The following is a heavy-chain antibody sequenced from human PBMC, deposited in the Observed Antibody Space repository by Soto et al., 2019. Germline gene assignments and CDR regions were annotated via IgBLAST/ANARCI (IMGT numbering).Heavy chain of an antibody. CDR1: GGTFSSYA. CDR2: IIPILGIA. Sequence: ASVKVSCKASGGTFSSYAISWVRQAPGQGLEWMGRIIPILGIANYAQKFQGRVTITADKFTGTAYMELTRLRSDDTAVYYCAGDPDSHYNDSHAYSYPWGQGTLVTVSS. V-gene: IGHV1-69*04. J-gene: IGHJ5*02. D-gene: IGHD3-22*01. CDR3: AGDPDSHYNDSHAYSYP.